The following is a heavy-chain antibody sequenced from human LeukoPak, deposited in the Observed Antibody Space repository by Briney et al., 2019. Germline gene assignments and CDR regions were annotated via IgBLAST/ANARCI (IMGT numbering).Heavy chain of an antibody. J-gene: IGHJ6*03. D-gene: IGHD1-26*01. CDR1: GYTFTSYD. CDR3: ARGGSYSGGYHYMDV. CDR2: MNPNSGNT. V-gene: IGHV1-8*01. Sequence: ASVKVSCKASGYTFTSYDINWVRQATGQGLEWMGWMNPNSGNTGYAQKFQGRVTMTRNTSISTAYMELSSLRSEDTAVYYCARGGSYSGGYHYMDVWGKGTTVTVSS.